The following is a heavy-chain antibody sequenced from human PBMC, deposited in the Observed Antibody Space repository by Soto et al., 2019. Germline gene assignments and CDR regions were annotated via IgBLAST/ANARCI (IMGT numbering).Heavy chain of an antibody. V-gene: IGHV6-1*01. CDR2: TYYRSKCYN. D-gene: IGHD6-13*01. CDR1: GDSVSSNSAA. J-gene: IGHJ4*02. CDR3: ARGGGIAAAGTGFDY. Sequence: SQTLSLTCAISGDSVSSNSAAWNWIRQSPSRGLELLGRTYYRSKCYNDYAVSVKSRITINPDTSKNQFSLQLNSVTPEDTAVYYCARGGGIAAAGTGFDYWGQGTLVTVSS.